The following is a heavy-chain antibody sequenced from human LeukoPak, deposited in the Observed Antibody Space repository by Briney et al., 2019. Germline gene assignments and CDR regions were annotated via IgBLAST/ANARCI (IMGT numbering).Heavy chain of an antibody. CDR2: ISGSGGST. CDR1: GFTFSSYA. J-gene: IGHJ5*02. V-gene: IGHV3-23*01. Sequence: GGSLRLSCAASGFTFSSYAMSWVRQAPGKGLEWVSTISGSGGSTYYADSVKGRFTISRDNSKNTLYLQMNSLRAEDTAVYYCAKANDYGDFNWFDPWGQGTLVTVSS. D-gene: IGHD4-17*01. CDR3: AKANDYGDFNWFDP.